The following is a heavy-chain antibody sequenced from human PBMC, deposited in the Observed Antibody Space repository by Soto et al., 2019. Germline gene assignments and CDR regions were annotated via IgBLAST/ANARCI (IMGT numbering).Heavy chain of an antibody. CDR1: GYTFSSYG. CDR3: ARSGSYYPARNWFGP. Sequence: ASVKVSCKASGYTFSSYGISWVRQAPGQRHERMRWISAYNGNTNYAQKLQGSVTMTKDTSTSTAYMELRSLKSDDSAVYYCARSGSYYPARNWFGPWGQGTLVTVSS. V-gene: IGHV1-18*01. CDR2: ISAYNGNT. D-gene: IGHD3-10*01. J-gene: IGHJ5*02.